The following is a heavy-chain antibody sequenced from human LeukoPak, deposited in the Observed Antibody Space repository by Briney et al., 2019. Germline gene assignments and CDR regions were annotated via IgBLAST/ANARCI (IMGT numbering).Heavy chain of an antibody. Sequence: SETLSLTCTVSGGSISSYYWSWIRQPPGKGLEWIGDIYYSGSTNYNPSLKSRVTISVDTSKNQFSLRLSSVTATDTAVYYSARLASGSYGPLTPFDYWGQGTLVTVSS. CDR1: GGSISSYY. D-gene: IGHD1-26*01. CDR2: IYYSGST. V-gene: IGHV4-59*08. CDR3: ARLASGSYGPLTPFDY. J-gene: IGHJ4*02.